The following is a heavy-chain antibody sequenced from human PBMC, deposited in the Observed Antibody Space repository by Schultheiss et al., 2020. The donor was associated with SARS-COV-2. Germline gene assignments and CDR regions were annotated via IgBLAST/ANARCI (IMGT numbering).Heavy chain of an antibody. CDR2: INHSGST. V-gene: IGHV4-34*01. J-gene: IGHJ2*01. CDR3: ARQSIAVAGDWYFDL. D-gene: IGHD6-19*01. Sequence: SETLSLTCAVYGGSFSGYYWSWIRQPPGKGLEWIGEINHSGSTNYNPSLKSRVTISVDTSKNQFSLKLSSVTAADTAVYYCARQSIAVAGDWYFDLWGRGTLVTVSS. CDR1: GGSFSGYY.